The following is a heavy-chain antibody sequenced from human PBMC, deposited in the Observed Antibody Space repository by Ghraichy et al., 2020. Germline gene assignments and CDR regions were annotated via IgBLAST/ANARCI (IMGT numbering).Heavy chain of an antibody. CDR3: ARDTSSAVWFDP. CDR2: IIPILGIA. CDR1: GGTFSSYA. D-gene: IGHD6-25*01. V-gene: IGHV1-69*04. J-gene: IGHJ5*02. Sequence: SVKVSCKASGGTFSSYAISWVRQAPGQGLEWMGRIIPILGIANYAQKFQGRVTITADKSTSTAYMELSSLRSEDTAVYYCARDTSSAVWFDPWGQGTLVTVSS.